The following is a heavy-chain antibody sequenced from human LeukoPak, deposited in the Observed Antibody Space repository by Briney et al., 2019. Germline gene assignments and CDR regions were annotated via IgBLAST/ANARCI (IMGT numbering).Heavy chain of an antibody. J-gene: IGHJ6*03. CDR1: GFTFSGYT. CDR2: IISHGGST. V-gene: IGHV3-64*02. Sequence: GGSLRLSCAASGFTFSGYTLHWVRQAPGKGLEYVSAIISHGGSTHYADSVKGRFTVSRDNSKNTLYLQMDSLRAEDMAVYYCARITMGATSANFYYYFLDAWGNGTTVIVSS. D-gene: IGHD3-3*01. CDR3: ARITMGATSANFYYYFLDA.